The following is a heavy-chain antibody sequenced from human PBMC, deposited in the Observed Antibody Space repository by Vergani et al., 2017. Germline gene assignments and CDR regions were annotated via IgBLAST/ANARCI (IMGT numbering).Heavy chain of an antibody. J-gene: IGHJ5*02. D-gene: IGHD3-10*02. V-gene: IGHV1-46*01. CDR1: GYTFSNYY. CDR2: INPSGGHT. CDR3: ARDLGRCSESYPFDP. Sequence: QVQVVQSGAEVKKSGASVKVSCKTSGYTFSNYYMHWVRQAPGQGLEWMGIINPSGGHTNYAQKFQGRVTMTRDTSTSTVYMELSSLRSEDTAVYYCARDLGRCSESYPFDPWGQGSLVTVSS.